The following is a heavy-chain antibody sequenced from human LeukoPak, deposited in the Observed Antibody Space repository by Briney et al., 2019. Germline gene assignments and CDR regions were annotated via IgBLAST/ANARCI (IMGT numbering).Heavy chain of an antibody. J-gene: IGHJ5*02. CDR2: IIPIFGIA. CDR3: ARCHGVYGYNWFDP. CDR1: GGTFSSYA. V-gene: IGHV1-69*04. Sequence: GASVKVSCKASGGTFSSYAISWVRQAPGQGLEWMGRIIPIFGIANYAQKFQGRVTITADKSTSTAYMELSSLRSEDTAVYYCARCHGVYGYNWFDPWGQGTLVTVSS. D-gene: IGHD5/OR15-5a*01.